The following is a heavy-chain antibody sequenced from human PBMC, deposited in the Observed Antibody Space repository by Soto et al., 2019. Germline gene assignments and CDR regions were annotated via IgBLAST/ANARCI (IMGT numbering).Heavy chain of an antibody. CDR1: GGSISSYY. J-gene: IGHJ4*02. D-gene: IGHD6-6*01. CDR2: IYNSGNT. Sequence: QVQLQESGPGLVKPSETLSLTCTVSGGSISSYYWNWIRQPPGKGLEWIGYIYNSGNTNYNPSLMGRVTISVDTSKTQFSLKLTSVTAADTAVYYCAAPPRYWGQGTLVTVSS. CDR3: AAPPRY. V-gene: IGHV4-59*01.